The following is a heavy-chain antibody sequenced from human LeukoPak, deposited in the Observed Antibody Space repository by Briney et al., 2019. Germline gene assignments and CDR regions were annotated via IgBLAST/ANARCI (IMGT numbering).Heavy chain of an antibody. V-gene: IGHV3-9*01. Sequence: PGRSLRLSCAASGFTFGDYAMHWVRQAPGKGLEWVSGISWNSGSIGYADSVKGRFTISRDNAKNSLYLQMNSLRAEDTALYYCAKAVWSMVRGVTFDYWGQGTLVTVSS. CDR3: AKAVWSMVRGVTFDY. J-gene: IGHJ4*02. CDR2: ISWNSGSI. CDR1: GFTFGDYA. D-gene: IGHD3-10*01.